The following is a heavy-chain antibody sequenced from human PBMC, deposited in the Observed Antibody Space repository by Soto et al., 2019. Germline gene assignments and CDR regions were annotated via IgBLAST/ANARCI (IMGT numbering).Heavy chain of an antibody. CDR3: ARAEVAVAGSGWFDA. V-gene: IGHV4-30-4*01. CDR1: GDSITSGDYY. D-gene: IGHD6-19*01. J-gene: IGHJ5*01. Sequence: QVQLQESGPGLVKPSQTLSLTCTVSGDSITSGDYYWGWVRQPPGKVLVWIGYMFYSGNTYYKASLKIRVTISLDMSRNQFPLKLTSVTAADTAVYYCARAEVAVAGSGWFDAWGHGTLVTVSS. CDR2: MFYSGNT.